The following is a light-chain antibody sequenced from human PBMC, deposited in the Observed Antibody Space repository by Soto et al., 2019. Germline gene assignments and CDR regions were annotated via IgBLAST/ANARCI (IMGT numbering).Light chain of an antibody. Sequence: EIVLTQSPGTLSLSQGEGATLSCRASQSVSSSYLAWYKQKPGQAPRLLIYGASSRATGIPDRFSGSGSGTDFTLTISRLEPEDFAVYYCQQYGSSPQTFGQGTRLEIK. V-gene: IGKV3-20*01. J-gene: IGKJ5*01. CDR3: QQYGSSPQT. CDR1: QSVSSSY. CDR2: GAS.